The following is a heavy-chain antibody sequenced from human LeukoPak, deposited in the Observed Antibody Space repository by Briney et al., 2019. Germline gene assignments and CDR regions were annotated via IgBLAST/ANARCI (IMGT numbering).Heavy chain of an antibody. Sequence: GGSLRLSCAASGFTFSSYWMSWVRQAPGKGLEWVANIKQDGSGKYYVDSVKGRFTISRDNAKNSLYLQMNSLRAEDTAVYYCARDHSYCSGGSCYSNYWGQGTLVTVSS. CDR1: GFTFSSYW. J-gene: IGHJ4*02. V-gene: IGHV3-7*03. CDR3: ARDHSYCSGGSCYSNY. CDR2: IKQDGSGK. D-gene: IGHD2-15*01.